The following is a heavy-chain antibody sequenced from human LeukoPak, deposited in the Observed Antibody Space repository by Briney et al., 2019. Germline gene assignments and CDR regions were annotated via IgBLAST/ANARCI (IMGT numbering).Heavy chain of an antibody. CDR3: VEDCWGGGRSFDI. Sequence: GGSLRLSCSASGFTFSSYAMHWVRQAPDKGLEYVSTISRDGASTNYADSVKGRFTISRDNSKNTLYLQMSSLRAEDTAVYYRVEDCWGGGRSFDIWGQGTMVTVSS. D-gene: IGHD3-16*01. J-gene: IGHJ3*02. CDR2: ISRDGAST. V-gene: IGHV3-64D*09. CDR1: GFTFSSYA.